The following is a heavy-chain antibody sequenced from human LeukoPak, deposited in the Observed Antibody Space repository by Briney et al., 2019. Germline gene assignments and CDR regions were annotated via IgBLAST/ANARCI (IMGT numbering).Heavy chain of an antibody. V-gene: IGHV4-4*07. J-gene: IGHJ4*02. Sequence: SETLSLTCTVSGGSISSYYWSWVRQPAGKGLEWIGRIYTSGRTNYNPSLKSRVTMSVDTSQNPFSLKLRSVPAADPAVYYCERGVYFSGGSCSFFNDGWGQGTLVTVSS. CDR2: IYTSGRT. CDR1: GGSISSYY. CDR3: ERGVYFSGGSCSFFNDG. D-gene: IGHD2-15*01.